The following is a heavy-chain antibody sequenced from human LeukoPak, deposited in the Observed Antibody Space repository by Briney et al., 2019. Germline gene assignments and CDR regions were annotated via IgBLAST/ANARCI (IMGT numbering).Heavy chain of an antibody. CDR1: GYTFTSYG. V-gene: IGHV1-18*01. J-gene: IGHJ4*02. Sequence: GASVTVSCKASGYTFTSYGISWVRQAPGQGLERMGWISAYNGNTNYAQKLQGRVTMTTDTSTSTAYMELRSLRSDDTAVYYCAVVGVVVPAATPFEYWGQGTLVTVSS. CDR3: AVVGVVVPAATPFEY. D-gene: IGHD2-2*01. CDR2: ISAYNGNT.